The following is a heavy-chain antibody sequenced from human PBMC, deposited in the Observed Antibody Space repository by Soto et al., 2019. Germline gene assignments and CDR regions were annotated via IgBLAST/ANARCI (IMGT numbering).Heavy chain of an antibody. Sequence: QVQLVESGGGVVQPGRSLRLSCAASGFTFSSYAMHWVRQAPGKGLEWVAVISYDGSNKYYADSVKGRFTISRDNSKNTLYLQMNSLRAEDTAVYYCARSPDALLWFGETHFDYWGQGTLVTVSS. D-gene: IGHD3-10*01. CDR1: GFTFSSYA. J-gene: IGHJ4*02. CDR2: ISYDGSNK. CDR3: ARSPDALLWFGETHFDY. V-gene: IGHV3-30-3*01.